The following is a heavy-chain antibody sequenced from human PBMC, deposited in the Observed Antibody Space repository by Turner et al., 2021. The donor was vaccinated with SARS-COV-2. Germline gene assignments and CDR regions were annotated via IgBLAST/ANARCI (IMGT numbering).Heavy chain of an antibody. J-gene: IGHJ5*02. V-gene: IGHV4-59*01. D-gene: IGHD2-21*01. CDR1: GGPISSYY. CDR2: IHDSGST. CDR3: ARAHYPGSLFRFDP. Sequence: QVQLQESGPGLEKPSETLSLTCTVSGGPISSYYWSGIRQPPGKGLECIGNIHDSGSTNYNPSLKSRVTVSVDTSKNQFSLKLSSVTAADTAVYYCARAHYPGSLFRFDPWGQGTLVAVSS.